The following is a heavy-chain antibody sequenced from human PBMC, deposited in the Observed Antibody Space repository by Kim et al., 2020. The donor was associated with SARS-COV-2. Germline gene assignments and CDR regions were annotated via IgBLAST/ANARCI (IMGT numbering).Heavy chain of an antibody. J-gene: IGHJ6*02. CDR2: IYYSGST. V-gene: IGHV4-59*01. CDR3: ARDPSGGYYDILTGHYYHYGMDV. D-gene: IGHD3-9*01. Sequence: SETLSLTCTVSGGPISSYYWSWIRQPPGKGLEWIGYIYYSGSTNYNPSLKSRVTISVDTSKNQFSLKVSSVTAADTAVYYCARDPSGGYYDILTGHYYHYGMDVWGQGTTVTVSS. CDR1: GGPISSYY.